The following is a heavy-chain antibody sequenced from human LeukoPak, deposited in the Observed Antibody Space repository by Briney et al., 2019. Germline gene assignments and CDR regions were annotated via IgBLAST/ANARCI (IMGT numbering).Heavy chain of an antibody. D-gene: IGHD3-10*01. CDR1: GFTFSSYA. CDR2: ISYDGSNK. Sequence: GGSLRLSCAASGFTFSSYAMHWVRQAPGKGLEWVAVISYDGSNKYYADSVKGRFTISRDNSKNTLYLQMNSLRAEDTAIYYCAKAGTYYFDYWGQGTLVPVSS. J-gene: IGHJ4*02. V-gene: IGHV3-30*04. CDR3: AKAGTYYFDY.